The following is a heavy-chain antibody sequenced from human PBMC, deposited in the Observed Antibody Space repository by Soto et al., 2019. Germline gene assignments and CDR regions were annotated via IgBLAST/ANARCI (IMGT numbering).Heavy chain of an antibody. Sequence: QVQLVQSGAEVKKPGASVKVSCKASGYTFTSYGISWVRQAPGQGLEWMGWISAYNGNTNYAQKLQGRVTMTTDTSPSTAYMELRSLRSDDTAVYYCARGWLVVPQNYYYGMDVWGQGTTVTVSS. CDR3: ARGWLVVPQNYYYGMDV. CDR1: GYTFTSYG. D-gene: IGHD6-19*01. CDR2: ISAYNGNT. V-gene: IGHV1-18*01. J-gene: IGHJ6*02.